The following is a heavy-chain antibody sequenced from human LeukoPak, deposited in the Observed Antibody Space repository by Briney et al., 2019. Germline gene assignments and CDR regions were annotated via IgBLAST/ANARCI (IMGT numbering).Heavy chain of an antibody. D-gene: IGHD2-15*01. J-gene: IGHJ4*02. V-gene: IGHV3-30*18. CDR2: ISYDGSDK. CDR3: AKGAVYCTGTGCYFFDY. CDR1: GFTFSSYG. Sequence: PGGSLRLSCAASGFTFSSYGMHWVRQAPGKGLEWVAVISYDGSDKYYADSVKGRFTISRDTSKNTLYLQMNSLRTEDTAVYYCAKGAVYCTGTGCYFFDYWGQGTLVTVSS.